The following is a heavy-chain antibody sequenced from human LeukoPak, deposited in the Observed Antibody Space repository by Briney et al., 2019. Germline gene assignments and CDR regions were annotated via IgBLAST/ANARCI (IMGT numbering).Heavy chain of an antibody. V-gene: IGHV4-59*08. CDR2: IHSSGST. CDR1: GGSISNNY. J-gene: IGHJ4*02. Sequence: SEALSLTCSVSGGSISNNYWSWIRQSPEKGLEWIGYIHSSGSTDYNPSFKSRVVVSVDTSKNQFSLKLYSVTAADTAVYYCARHGLKLVGASTIYFDNWGQGTLVTVSS. D-gene: IGHD1-26*01. CDR3: ARHGLKLVGASTIYFDN.